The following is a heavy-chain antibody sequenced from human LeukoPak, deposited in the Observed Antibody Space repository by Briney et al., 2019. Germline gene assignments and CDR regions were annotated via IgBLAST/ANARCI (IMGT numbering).Heavy chain of an antibody. D-gene: IGHD3-10*01. J-gene: IGHJ6*02. CDR1: GFTFISFD. CDR2: IWYDGSNK. CDR3: ARGVRRDGDYFGLDV. Sequence: GRSLRLSCAASGFTFISFDMHWVRQAPGQGLEWVAVIWYDGSNKYYADSVKGRFTISRDNSKNTLFLQMNSLRAEDTAVYYCARGVRRDGDYFGLDVWGQGTTVTVSS. V-gene: IGHV3-33*01.